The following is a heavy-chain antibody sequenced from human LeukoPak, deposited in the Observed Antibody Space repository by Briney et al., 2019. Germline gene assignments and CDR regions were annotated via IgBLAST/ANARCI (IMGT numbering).Heavy chain of an antibody. V-gene: IGHV3-48*03. CDR2: ISGSGRTI. CDR3: ARLYWGSYRFLDY. Sequence: QTGGSLILSCAASGFTFSSYEMNWVRQAPGKGLEWVSYISGSGRTIFYADSVKGRFTISRDNAKNSLYLQMNSLRAEDTAVYYCARLYWGSYRFLDYWGQGTLVTVSS. CDR1: GFTFSSYE. J-gene: IGHJ4*02. D-gene: IGHD3-16*02.